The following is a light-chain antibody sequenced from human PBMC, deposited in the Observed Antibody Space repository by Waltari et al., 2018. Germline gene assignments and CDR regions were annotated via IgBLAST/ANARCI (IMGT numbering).Light chain of an antibody. J-gene: IGLJ2*01. Sequence: QSALTQPRSVSGSPGQSVTISCTGTSGDVGGYYYVSWYQQYPGKAPKLLIYSVTRRPSGVPDRLSGSRSGNTASLTISGLQPEDEADYYCSSYAGSDTYILFGGGTKLTVL. CDR2: SVT. V-gene: IGLV2-11*01. CDR3: SSYAGSDTYIL. CDR1: SGDVGGYYY.